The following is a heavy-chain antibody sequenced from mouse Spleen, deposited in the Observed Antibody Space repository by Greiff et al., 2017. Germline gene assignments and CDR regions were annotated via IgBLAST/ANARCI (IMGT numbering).Heavy chain of an antibody. CDR2: ISYDGSN. CDR3: ARGSIYYDYDPWFAY. CDR1: GYSITSGYY. Sequence: EVQLQQSGPGLVKPSQSLSLTCSVTGYSITSGYYWNWIRQFPGNKLEWMGYISYDGSNNYNPSLKNRISITRDTSKNQFFLKLNSVTTEDTATYYCARGSIYYDYDPWFAYWGQGTLVTVSA. D-gene: IGHD2-4*01. V-gene: IGHV3-6*01. J-gene: IGHJ3*01.